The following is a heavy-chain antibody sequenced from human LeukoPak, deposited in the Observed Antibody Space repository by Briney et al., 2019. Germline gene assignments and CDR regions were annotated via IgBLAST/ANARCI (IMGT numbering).Heavy chain of an antibody. D-gene: IGHD4-17*01. CDR1: GFTFSSYG. Sequence: QPGRSLRLSCEASGFTFSSYGMHWVRQAPGKGLEWLSYISRSGNAIYYADSMKGRFTISRDNAKNSLYLQMNSLRVEDTAVYYCATATSLDYGDYFFHHWGQGTLVTVSS. CDR2: ISRSGNAI. CDR3: ATATSLDYGDYFFHH. V-gene: IGHV3-48*03. J-gene: IGHJ1*01.